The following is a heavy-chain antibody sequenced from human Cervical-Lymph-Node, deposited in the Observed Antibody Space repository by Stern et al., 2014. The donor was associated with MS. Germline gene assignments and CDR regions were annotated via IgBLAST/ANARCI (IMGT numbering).Heavy chain of an antibody. V-gene: IGHV3-9*01. Sequence: EVQLVESGGGLVQPGRSLRLSCAASGFTFGDYAMHWVRQAPGKGLGWVSGISWSSVNIAYADSVRGRFTISRDNAKNSLYLQMNSLRAEDTDLYYCVKETSPSYYYGMDAWGQGTTVTVSS. CDR3: VKETSPSYYYGMDA. CDR2: ISWSSVNI. J-gene: IGHJ6*02. CDR1: GFTFGDYA.